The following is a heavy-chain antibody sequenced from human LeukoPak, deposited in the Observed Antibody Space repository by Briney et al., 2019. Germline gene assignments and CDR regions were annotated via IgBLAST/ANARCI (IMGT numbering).Heavy chain of an antibody. Sequence: SETLSLTCTVSGGPISSSSYYWGWIRQPPGKGLEWIGSIYYSGSTYYNPSLKSRVTISVDASKNQFSLKLSSVTAADTAVYYCAGRRRYYYDSSGYLFDYWGQGTLVTVSS. V-gene: IGHV4-39*01. CDR2: IYYSGST. CDR1: GGPISSSSYY. D-gene: IGHD3-22*01. CDR3: AGRRRYYYDSSGYLFDY. J-gene: IGHJ4*02.